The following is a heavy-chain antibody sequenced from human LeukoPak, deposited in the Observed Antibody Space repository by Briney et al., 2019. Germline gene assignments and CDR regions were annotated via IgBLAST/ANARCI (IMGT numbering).Heavy chain of an antibody. Sequence: GASVKVSCKASGYTFTGYYMHWVRQAPGQGLEWMGWINPNSGNTGYAQKFQGRVTMTRNTSISTAYMELSSLRSEDTAVYYCARAPGPLGYYYGMDVWGQGTTVTVSS. J-gene: IGHJ6*02. CDR2: INPNSGNT. D-gene: IGHD2-2*01. CDR1: GYTFTGYY. V-gene: IGHV1-8*02. CDR3: ARAPGPLGYYYGMDV.